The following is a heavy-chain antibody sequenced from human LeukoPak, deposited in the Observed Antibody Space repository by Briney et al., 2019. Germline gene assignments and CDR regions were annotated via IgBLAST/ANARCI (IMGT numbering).Heavy chain of an antibody. D-gene: IGHD2-15*01. CDR3: ARGRVVVAATSVAWFDP. Sequence: PSETLSLTCAVYGGSFSGYYWSWIRQPPGKGLEWIGEINHSGSTNYNPSLKSRVTISVDTSKNQFSLKLSSVTAADTAVYYCARGRVVVAATSVAWFDPWGQGTLVTVSS. CDR2: INHSGST. CDR1: GGSFSGYY. V-gene: IGHV4-34*01. J-gene: IGHJ5*02.